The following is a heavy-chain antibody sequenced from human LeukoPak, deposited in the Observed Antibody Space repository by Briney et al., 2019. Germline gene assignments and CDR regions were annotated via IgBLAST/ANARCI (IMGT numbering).Heavy chain of an antibody. V-gene: IGHV3-30*02. D-gene: IGHD3-22*01. CDR3: ATDPLYYDEDYYMDV. CDR1: GFTFSTYG. Sequence: GGSLRLSCAASGFTFSTYGMHWVRQAPGKGLEWVAFIRYDGSNTYYVDSVKGRFTIFRDNSKNTLYLQMNSLRAEDTAVYYCATDPLYYDEDYYMDVWGKGTTVTISS. J-gene: IGHJ6*03. CDR2: IRYDGSNT.